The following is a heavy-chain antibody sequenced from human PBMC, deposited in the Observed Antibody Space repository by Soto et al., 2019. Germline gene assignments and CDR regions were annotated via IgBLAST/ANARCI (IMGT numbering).Heavy chain of an antibody. CDR1: GLTFGNFA. J-gene: IGHJ4*02. CDR3: AKLLAKSQIAVPFYS. Sequence: EVHLLDSGGGLAQPGGSLPLSWATSGLTFGNFAMSWGRKAPGKGLEWVSAISGNGGSTYYADSVKGRVTSSRDNSKNTIDQQMSSLPAEYTAVSFCAKLLAKSQIAVPFYSWGQGSLVTVSS. V-gene: IGHV3-23*01. D-gene: IGHD2-21*01. CDR2: ISGNGGST.